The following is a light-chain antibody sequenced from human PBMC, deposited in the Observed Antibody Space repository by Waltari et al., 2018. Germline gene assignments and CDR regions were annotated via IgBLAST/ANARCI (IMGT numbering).Light chain of an antibody. CDR3: SSQTLDGLIL. CDR2: DVT. J-gene: IGLJ2*01. CDR1: GSAVGASAY. V-gene: IGLV2-14*03. Sequence: QSALTQPASVSGSPGQSITIPCRGIGSAVGASAYVSWHQHHPGKAPQVIIYDVTNRPAGVSDRFSASKSANTASLTISRLQPEDEADYYCSSQTLDGLILFGGGTRLTVL.